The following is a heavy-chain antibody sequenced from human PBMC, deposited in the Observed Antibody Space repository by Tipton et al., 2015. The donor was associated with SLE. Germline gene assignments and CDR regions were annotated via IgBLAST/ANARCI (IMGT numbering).Heavy chain of an antibody. CDR1: GGSISSYY. CDR2: IYYSGST. Sequence: TLSLTCTVSGGSISSYYWSWIRQPPGKGLEWIGYIYYSGSTNYNPSLKSRVTISVDTSKNQFSLKLSSVTAAGTAVYYCARVPGRDGYNSDYWGQGTLVTVSS. V-gene: IGHV4-59*01. J-gene: IGHJ4*02. D-gene: IGHD5-24*01. CDR3: ARVPGRDGYNSDY.